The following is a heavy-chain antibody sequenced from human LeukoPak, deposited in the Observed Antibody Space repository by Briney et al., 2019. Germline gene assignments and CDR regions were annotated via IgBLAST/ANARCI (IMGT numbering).Heavy chain of an antibody. CDR3: ARSGNYFFDY. J-gene: IGHJ4*02. V-gene: IGHV6-1*01. D-gene: IGHD3-10*01. CDR2: TKYRSKWYN. CDR1: GDSVSSNSAT. Sequence: SQTLSLACAISGDSVSSNSATWNWIRQSPSRGLEWLGKTKYRSKWYNDYAVSVKSRIAINPDTSKNQFSLQLNSVTPEDTAVYYCARSGNYFFDYWGQGTLVTVSS.